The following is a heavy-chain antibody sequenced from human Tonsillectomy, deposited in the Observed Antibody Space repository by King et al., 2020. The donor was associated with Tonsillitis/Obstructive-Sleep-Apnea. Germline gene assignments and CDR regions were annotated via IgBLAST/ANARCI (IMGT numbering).Heavy chain of an antibody. Sequence: QLVQSGAEVKKPGASVKVSCKASGYTFTNYDITWVRQAPGQGLEWMGWSRPYNGDTNYAQKLQGRVTMTSDTSTSTAYMELRSLRFDDTAVYYCARDYYDRSGYYHGYFQHWGQGTLVTVSS. CDR1: GYTFTNYD. CDR2: SRPYNGDT. V-gene: IGHV1-18*01. D-gene: IGHD3-22*01. J-gene: IGHJ1*01. CDR3: ARDYYDRSGYYHGYFQH.